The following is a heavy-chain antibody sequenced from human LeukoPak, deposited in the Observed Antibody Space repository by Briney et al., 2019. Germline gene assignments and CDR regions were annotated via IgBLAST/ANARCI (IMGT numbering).Heavy chain of an antibody. Sequence: QPGGSLRLSCAASGFSFSNSSMNWVRQSPGKGLEWVSYISGSTTATYYADSVRGRFTISRDNVKKSLYLQMNSLRAEDTAVYYFAKAPRGILVPAATLVGALSYNSFDPWGQVTLVTVSS. D-gene: IGHD2-2*01. CDR2: ISGSTTAT. V-gene: IGHV3-48*01. J-gene: IGHJ5*02. CDR1: GFSFSNSS. CDR3: AKAPRGILVPAATLVGALSYNSFDP.